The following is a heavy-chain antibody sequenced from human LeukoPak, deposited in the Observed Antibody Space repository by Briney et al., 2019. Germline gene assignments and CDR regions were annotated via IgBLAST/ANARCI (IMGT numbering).Heavy chain of an antibody. J-gene: IGHJ4*02. V-gene: IGHV1-18*04. CDR2: IGAYNGNT. Sequence: ASVKVSCKASGYTFTSYGISWVRQAPGQGLEWMGWIGAYNGNTNYAQKLQGRVTMTTDTSTSTAYMELRSLRSDDTAVYYCARGSARYCSGGSCYSNYWGQGTLVTVSS. CDR1: GYTFTSYG. CDR3: ARGSARYCSGGSCYSNY. D-gene: IGHD2-15*01.